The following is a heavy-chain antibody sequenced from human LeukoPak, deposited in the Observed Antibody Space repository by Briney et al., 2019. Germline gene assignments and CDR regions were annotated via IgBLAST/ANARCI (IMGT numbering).Heavy chain of an antibody. Sequence: GGSLRLSCAASGFTFSSYWMHWVRQAPGKGLLWVSRINTDGSTTDYADSVKGRFTISRDNAKNTLYLQMNSLRAEDTAVYYCARDGNWRLDYWGQGTLVTVSS. CDR3: ARDGNWRLDY. D-gene: IGHD4-23*01. CDR1: GFTFSSYW. CDR2: INTDGSTT. J-gene: IGHJ4*02. V-gene: IGHV3-74*01.